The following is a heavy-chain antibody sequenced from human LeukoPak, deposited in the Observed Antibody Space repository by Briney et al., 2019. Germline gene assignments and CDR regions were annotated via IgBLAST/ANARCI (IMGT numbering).Heavy chain of an antibody. D-gene: IGHD2-15*01. Sequence: SETLSLTCTVSGYSISSGYYWGWIRQPPGKGLEWIGSIYHSGSTYYNPSLKSRVTISVDTSKNQFSLRLNSVTAADTAVYYCARGVAATQFEYWGQGTLVTVSS. CDR3: ARGVAATQFEY. J-gene: IGHJ4*02. CDR2: IYHSGST. V-gene: IGHV4-38-2*02. CDR1: GYSISSGYY.